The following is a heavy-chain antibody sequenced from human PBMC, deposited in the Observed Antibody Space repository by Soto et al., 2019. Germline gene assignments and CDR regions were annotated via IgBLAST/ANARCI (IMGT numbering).Heavy chain of an antibody. J-gene: IGHJ3*02. CDR3: ARGLSAVVTRLGDAFEI. CDR2: IIPIFGTA. V-gene: IGHV1-69*12. Sequence: QVQLVQSGAEVKKPGSSVKVSCKASGGTFSSYAISWVRQAPGQGLEWMGGIIPIFGTANYAQKFQGRVTITADESTSTAYMELSSLGSEDTAVYYCARGLSAVVTRLGDAFEIWGQGTMVTVSS. CDR1: GGTFSSYA. D-gene: IGHD3-16*01.